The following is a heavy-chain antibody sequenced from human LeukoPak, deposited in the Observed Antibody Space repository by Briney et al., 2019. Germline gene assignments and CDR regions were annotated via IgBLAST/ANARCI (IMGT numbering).Heavy chain of an antibody. Sequence: GGSLRLSCAASGFTFSSYGMSWVRQAPGKGLEWVSAISGSGGSTYYADSVKGRFTISRDNSKNTLYLQMNSLRAEDTAVYYCAKFAPYIVVVTAILSAFDIWGQGTMVTVSS. V-gene: IGHV3-23*01. D-gene: IGHD2-21*02. CDR2: ISGSGGST. CDR1: GFTFSSYG. CDR3: AKFAPYIVVVTAILSAFDI. J-gene: IGHJ3*02.